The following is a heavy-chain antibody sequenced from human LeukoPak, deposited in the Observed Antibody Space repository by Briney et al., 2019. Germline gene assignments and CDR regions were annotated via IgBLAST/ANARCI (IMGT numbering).Heavy chain of an antibody. J-gene: IGHJ4*02. CDR1: GFTFSSYE. Sequence: PGGSLRLSCAGSGFTFSSYEMNWVRQAPGKGLEWVSYISSSGSTIYYANSVKGRFTISRDNAKNSLYLQMNSLRAEDTAVYYCARDGLYSGSFDYWGQGTLVTVSS. CDR2: ISSSGSTI. CDR3: ARDGLYSGSFDY. V-gene: IGHV3-48*03. D-gene: IGHD1-26*01.